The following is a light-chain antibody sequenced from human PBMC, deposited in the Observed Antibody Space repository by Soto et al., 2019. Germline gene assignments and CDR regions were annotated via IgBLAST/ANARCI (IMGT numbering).Light chain of an antibody. V-gene: IGLV2-11*01. CDR3: CSYAGSYTYV. Sequence: QSALTQPRSVSGSPGQSVTISCTGTSSDVGGYEFVSWYQQHPGKAPKLMISDVTKRPSGVPDRFSGSKSDNTASLTISGLQAEDEADYFCCSYAGSYTYVFGTGTKLTVL. CDR2: DVT. J-gene: IGLJ1*01. CDR1: SSDVGGYEF.